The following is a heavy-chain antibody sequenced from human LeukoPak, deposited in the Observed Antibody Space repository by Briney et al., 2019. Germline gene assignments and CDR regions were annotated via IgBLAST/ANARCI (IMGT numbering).Heavy chain of an antibody. D-gene: IGHD3-3*01. J-gene: IGHJ6*02. V-gene: IGHV3-23*01. CDR2: ISGSGGST. CDR1: GFTFSSYA. CDR3: AKGSRDFWSGYYYYYYGMDV. Sequence: PGGSLRLSCAASGFTFSSYAMSWVRQAPGKGLEWVSAISGSGGSTYYADSVKGRFTISRDNSKNTLYLQMNSLRAEDTAVYYCAKGSRDFWSGYYYYYYGMDVWGQGTTVTVSS.